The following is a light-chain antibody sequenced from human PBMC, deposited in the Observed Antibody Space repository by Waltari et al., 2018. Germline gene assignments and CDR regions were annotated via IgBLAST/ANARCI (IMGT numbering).Light chain of an antibody. V-gene: IGKV1-5*03. J-gene: IGKJ4*01. Sequence: DIQMTQSPSILSASVGDTVTITCRTSQSISTWLAWYQQKPGKAPKLLISKASILESGVPSRFSGSGSGTEFTLTINILQPDDFATFYCQHYNNYPPTFGGGTKVEIK. CDR3: QHYNNYPPT. CDR2: KAS. CDR1: QSISTW.